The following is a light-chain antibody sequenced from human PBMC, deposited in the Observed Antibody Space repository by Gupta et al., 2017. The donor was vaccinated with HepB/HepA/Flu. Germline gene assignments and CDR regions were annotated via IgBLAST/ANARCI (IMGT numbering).Light chain of an antibody. Sequence: EIVLTQSPGTLHLSPGEGATLSCRASQTISKSFLICYQQKPGQAPRLLIFDASRRATGIPDRFSGSGSGTNFTLTISRLEPEDFAVYYCQQYATFPWTFGQGTKVEIK. CDR2: DAS. CDR1: QTISKSF. V-gene: IGKV3-20*01. J-gene: IGKJ1*01. CDR3: QQYATFPWT.